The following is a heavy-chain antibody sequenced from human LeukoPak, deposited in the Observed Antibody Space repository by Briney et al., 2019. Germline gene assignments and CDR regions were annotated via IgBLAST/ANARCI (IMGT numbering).Heavy chain of an antibody. CDR3: ANLTLWFGESSYDY. CDR1: GFTFSSYA. J-gene: IGHJ4*02. D-gene: IGHD3-10*01. Sequence: GGSLRLSCAASGFTFSSYAMSWVRQAPGKGLEWVSAISGSGGSIYYADSVKGRFTISRDNSKNTLYLQMNSLRAEDTAVYYCANLTLWFGESSYDYWGQGTLVTVSS. V-gene: IGHV3-23*01. CDR2: ISGSGGSI.